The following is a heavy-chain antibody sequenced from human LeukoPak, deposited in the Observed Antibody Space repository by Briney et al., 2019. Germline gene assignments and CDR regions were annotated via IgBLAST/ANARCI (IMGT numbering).Heavy chain of an antibody. J-gene: IGHJ2*01. V-gene: IGHV4-38-2*02. Sequence: PSETLSLTCTVPGYSISSGYYWGWIRQPPGKGLEWIGSGSTYYNPSLKRRVNISIDTSKNQFSLKLMSVTAADTAVYYCVRSAPTLGYCSSSSCSYWSFDLWGRGTLVTVSS. CDR2: SGST. D-gene: IGHD2-2*01. CDR1: GYSISSGYY. CDR3: VRSAPTLGYCSSSSCSYWSFDL.